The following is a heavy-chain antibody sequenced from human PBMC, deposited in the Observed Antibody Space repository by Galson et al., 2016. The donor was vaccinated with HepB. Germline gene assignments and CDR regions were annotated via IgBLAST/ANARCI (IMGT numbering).Heavy chain of an antibody. J-gene: IGHJ4*02. CDR2: ITPISGSA. D-gene: IGHD2-21*01. Sequence: SVKVSCKASGGTFSTYAINWVRQAPGQGLEWVGRITPISGSANYAQNFQGRVTITADESTSTVSMALSGLRLEDTAVYYCARGEPYFDFWGQGTLVTVSS. V-gene: IGHV1-69*13. CDR1: GGTFSTYA. CDR3: ARGEPYFDF.